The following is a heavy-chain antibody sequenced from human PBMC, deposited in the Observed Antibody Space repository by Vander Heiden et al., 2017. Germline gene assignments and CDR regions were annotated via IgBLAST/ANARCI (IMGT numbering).Heavy chain of an antibody. D-gene: IGHD4-17*01. J-gene: IGHJ4*02. CDR3: AKVGDYGDYHFDY. V-gene: IGHV3-30*18. CDR2: ISYDGSNK. Sequence: QVQLVESGGGVVQPGRSLRLSCAASGFTFSSYGMPWVRQAPGKGLEWVAVISYDGSNKYYADSVKGRFTISRDNSKNTLYLQMNSLRAEDTAVYYCAKVGDYGDYHFDYWGQGNLVTVSS. CDR1: GFTFSSYG.